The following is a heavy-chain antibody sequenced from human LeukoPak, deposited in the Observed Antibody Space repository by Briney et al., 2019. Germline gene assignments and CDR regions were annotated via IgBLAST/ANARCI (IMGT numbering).Heavy chain of an antibody. CDR1: GGTVSSYA. J-gene: IGHJ5*02. CDR3: ASAALPIVQNWFDP. CDR2: IIPIFGTA. Sequence: SVKVSCKASGGTVSSYAISWGRQAPGQGLEWRGGIIPIFGTANYEQKFHGRVTITADESTSPPYMELSSLSTEDTAVYYCASAALPIVQNWFDPWGQGTLVTVSS. V-gene: IGHV1-69*13. D-gene: IGHD2-8*01.